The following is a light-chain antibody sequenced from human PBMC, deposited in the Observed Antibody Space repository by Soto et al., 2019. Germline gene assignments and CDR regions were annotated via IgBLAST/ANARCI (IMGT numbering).Light chain of an antibody. V-gene: IGKV3-15*01. Sequence: EIVMTQSPATLSVFPGERATLSCRASQSVSSNLAWYQHKPGQAPRLLIFGASTRATGIPARFSGSGSGTEFTLTISRLEPEDFAVYYCQQYDSSPKTFGQGTKVDIK. CDR1: QSVSSN. CDR2: GAS. CDR3: QQYDSSPKT. J-gene: IGKJ1*01.